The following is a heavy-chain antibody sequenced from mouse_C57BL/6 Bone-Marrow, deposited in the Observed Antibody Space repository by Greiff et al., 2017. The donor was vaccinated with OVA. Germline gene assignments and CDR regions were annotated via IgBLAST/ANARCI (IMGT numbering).Heavy chain of an antibody. D-gene: IGHD2-3*01. CDR2: ISDGGSYT. Sequence: EVQLVESGGGLVKPGGSLKLSCAASGFTFSSYAMSWVRQTPEKRLEWVATISDGGSYTYYPDNVKGRFTISRDKAKNTLYLQMSHLKSEDTAMYYWARARYDIYARDYWGQGTSVTVSS. V-gene: IGHV5-4*01. J-gene: IGHJ4*01. CDR3: ARARYDIYARDY. CDR1: GFTFSSYA.